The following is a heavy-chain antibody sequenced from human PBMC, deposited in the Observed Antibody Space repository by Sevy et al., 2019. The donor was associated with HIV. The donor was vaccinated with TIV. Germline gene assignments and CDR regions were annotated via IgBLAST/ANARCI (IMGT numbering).Heavy chain of an antibody. CDR2: TYSGGAT. V-gene: IGHV3-53*01. J-gene: IGHJ4*02. CDR3: ARSYRGVKAYYFDY. Sequence: GGSLRLSCAASGLRVTANYLSWVRQAPGKGLEWVSITYSGGATDYSDSVKGRVTISRDNSKNTLYLQMNSLRAEDTAVYFCARSYRGVKAYYFDYWGQGALVTVSS. CDR1: GLRVTANY. D-gene: IGHD3-10*01.